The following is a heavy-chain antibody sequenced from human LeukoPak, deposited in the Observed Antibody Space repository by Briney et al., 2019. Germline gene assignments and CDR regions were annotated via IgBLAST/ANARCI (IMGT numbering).Heavy chain of an antibody. J-gene: IGHJ4*02. CDR2: IIPIFGTA. D-gene: IGHD3-3*01. V-gene: IGHV1-69*13. CDR1: GGTFSRYA. Sequence: SVKVSCKASGGTFSRYAISWVRQAPGQGLEWMGGIIPIFGTANYAQKFQGRVTITADESTNTAFIELSSLRSDDTPVYYCARGSPPQDTIFGVVIASEYWGQGTLVTVSS. CDR3: ARGSPPQDTIFGVVIASEY.